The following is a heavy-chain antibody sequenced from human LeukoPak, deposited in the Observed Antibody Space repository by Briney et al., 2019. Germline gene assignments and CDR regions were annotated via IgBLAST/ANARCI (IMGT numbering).Heavy chain of an antibody. V-gene: IGHV4-39*07. CDR1: GGSISSSSYS. D-gene: IGHD2-2*01. CDR3: ARGLRTYCSSTSCPYNWFDP. CDR2: IYYSGST. J-gene: IGHJ5*02. Sequence: SETLSLTCTVSGGSISSSSYSWGWIRQPPGKGLEWIGSIYYSGSTNYNPSLKSRVTISVDTSKNQFSLKLSSVTAADTAVYYCARGLRTYCSSTSCPYNWFDPWGQGTLVTVSS.